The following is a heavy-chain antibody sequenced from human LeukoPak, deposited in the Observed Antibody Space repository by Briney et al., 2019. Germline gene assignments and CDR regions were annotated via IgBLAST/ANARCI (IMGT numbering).Heavy chain of an antibody. Sequence: PGRSLRLSCAASGFTFYDYAMHWVRQTPGKGLEWVSLITWDAGSTYYADSVKGRFTISRDNSKNSLYLQMNSLRAEDTALYYCAKDSSSAYHDAFDIWGHGTMVTVSS. CDR1: GFTFYDYA. D-gene: IGHD6-13*01. V-gene: IGHV3-43D*03. CDR3: AKDSSSAYHDAFDI. J-gene: IGHJ3*02. CDR2: ITWDAGST.